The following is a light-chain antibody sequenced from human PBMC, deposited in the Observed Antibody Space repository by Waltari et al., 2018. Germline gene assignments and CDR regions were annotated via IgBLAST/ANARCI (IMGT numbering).Light chain of an antibody. J-gene: IGKJ1*01. CDR3: QQYNNWPPWT. V-gene: IGKV3-15*01. CDR2: GAS. CDR1: QSVRNN. Sequence: EIVMTHSPAILSVSPGERATLSSRASQSVRNNLVWYQQKPGQAPRLLIYGASTRVPGIPAGFSGSGSGTEFTLTISSLQSEDFAVYYCQQYNNWPPWTFGQGPKVEIK.